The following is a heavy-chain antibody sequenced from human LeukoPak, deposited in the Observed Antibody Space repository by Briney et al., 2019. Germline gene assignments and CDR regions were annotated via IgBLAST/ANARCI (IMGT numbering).Heavy chain of an antibody. CDR1: GFTLSSYA. V-gene: IGHV3-23*01. CDR2: IVVSGGST. CDR3: AKERVTVDV. Sequence: GGSLRLSCAASGFTLSSYAMSWVRQAPGEGLEWVSGIVVSGGSTYYADSVKGRFTISRDNSKNTLHLQMNSLRAEDTAVYYCAKERVTVDVWGKGTTVTVSS. J-gene: IGHJ6*04.